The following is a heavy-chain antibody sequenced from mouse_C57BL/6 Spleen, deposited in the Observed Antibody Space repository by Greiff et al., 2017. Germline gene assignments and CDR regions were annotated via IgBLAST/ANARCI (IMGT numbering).Heavy chain of an antibody. D-gene: IGHD1-1*01. Sequence: VQLQQPGAELVMPGASVKLSCKASGYTFTSYWMHWVKQRPGQGLEWIGEIDPSDSYTNYNQKFKGKSTLTVDKSSSTAYMQLSSLTSEDSAVYYCAKYGSSFPWFAYWGQGTLVTVSA. CDR2: IDPSDSYT. CDR3: AKYGSSFPWFAY. V-gene: IGHV1-69*01. J-gene: IGHJ3*01. CDR1: GYTFTSYW.